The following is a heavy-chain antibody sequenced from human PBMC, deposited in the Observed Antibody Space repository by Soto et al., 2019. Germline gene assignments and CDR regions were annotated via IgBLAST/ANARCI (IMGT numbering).Heavy chain of an antibody. D-gene: IGHD2-2*01. V-gene: IGHV3-30*18. CDR1: GFTISSYG. J-gene: IGHJ6*03. CDR2: ISYDGSNK. CDR3: AKEGDCSSTSCYFMDV. Sequence: PWGSLRLSCAASGFTISSYGMHCVRQAPGKGLEWVAVISYDGSNKYYADSVKGRFTISRDNSKNTLYLQMNSLRAEDTAVYYCAKEGDCSSTSCYFMDVWGKGTTVTVSS.